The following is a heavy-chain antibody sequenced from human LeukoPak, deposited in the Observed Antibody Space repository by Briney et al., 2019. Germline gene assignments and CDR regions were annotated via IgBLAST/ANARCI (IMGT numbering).Heavy chain of an antibody. CDR2: IYYSGST. CDR3: AGGTANGYNFYCSDV. D-gene: IGHD5-12*01. V-gene: IGHV4-59*08. Sequence: PSETLSLTCNASGGTFSNYPMIWVRQPPGKGLEWIGYIYYSGSTNYNPSLKSRVTISVDTSKNQFSLKLSSVTAADTAVYYFAGGTANGYNFYCSDVWGKGTTVTVSS. J-gene: IGHJ6*03. CDR1: GGTFSNYP.